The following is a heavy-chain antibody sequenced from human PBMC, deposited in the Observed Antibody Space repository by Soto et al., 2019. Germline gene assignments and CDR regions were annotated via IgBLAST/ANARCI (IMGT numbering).Heavy chain of an antibody. CDR3: ASHGKTDIVLVPAAHH. J-gene: IGHJ4*02. Sequence: XXSLRLSCAACGFSFSDYYMRWIRQAPGKGLEWVSYISSSGSTIYYADSVKGRFTISRDNAKNSLYLQMNSLRAEDTAVYYCASHGKTDIVLVPAAHHWGQGTLVTVSS. CDR1: GFSFSDYY. CDR2: ISSSGSTI. V-gene: IGHV3-11*01. D-gene: IGHD2-2*01.